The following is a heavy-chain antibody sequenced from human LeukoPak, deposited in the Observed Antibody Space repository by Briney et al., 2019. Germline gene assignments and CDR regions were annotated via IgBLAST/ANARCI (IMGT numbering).Heavy chain of an antibody. Sequence: GGSLRLSCAASGFTFSSYEMNWVRQAPGKGLEWVSYISSSGSTIYYADSVKGRFTISRDNSKNTLYLQMNSLRAEDTAVYYCARDRKVRGVTDAFDIWGQGTMVTVSS. J-gene: IGHJ3*02. CDR2: ISSSGSTI. CDR1: GFTFSSYE. D-gene: IGHD3-10*01. V-gene: IGHV3-48*03. CDR3: ARDRKVRGVTDAFDI.